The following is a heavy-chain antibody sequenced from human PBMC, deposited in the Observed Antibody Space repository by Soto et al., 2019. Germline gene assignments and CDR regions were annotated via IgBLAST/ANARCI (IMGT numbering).Heavy chain of an antibody. CDR3: AKNQGVELVPLDTVDWFDP. CDR2: ISGSGVKK. CDR1: GFTFENFG. D-gene: IGHD1-26*01. V-gene: IGHV3-23*01. J-gene: IGHJ5*02. Sequence: WESLSLSCASSGFTFENFGMDWVRPAPGNGLELISSISGSGVKKYYADSVKGRFTISRDNSKSTVYLELNNLSAEDTAVYHCAKNQGVELVPLDTVDWFDPWGQGSVVTVSS.